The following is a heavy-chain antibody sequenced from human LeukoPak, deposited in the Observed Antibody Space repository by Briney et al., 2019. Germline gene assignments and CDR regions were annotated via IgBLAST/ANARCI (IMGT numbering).Heavy chain of an antibody. Sequence: KPSETLSLTCAVYGGSFSGYYWSWIRQPPGKGLEWIGEINHSGSTNYNPSLKSRVTISVDTSKNQFSLKLSSVTAADTAVYYCARGGREIPPARPFKPGNWFDPWGQGTLVTVSS. J-gene: IGHJ5*02. CDR1: GGSFSGYY. D-gene: IGHD2-2*01. CDR2: INHSGST. CDR3: ARGGREIPPARPFKPGNWFDP. V-gene: IGHV4-34*01.